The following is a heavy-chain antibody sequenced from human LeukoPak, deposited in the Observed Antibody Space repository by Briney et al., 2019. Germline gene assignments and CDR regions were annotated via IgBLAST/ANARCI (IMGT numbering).Heavy chain of an antibody. CDR1: GFTFSNYA. CDR2: INHEGGGI. D-gene: IGHD1-1*01. Sequence: PGGSLRLSCAVSGFTFSNYAMSWVRQTPARGLEWVAHINHEGGGIQYVDSVKGRFTISRDNAKGSVHLQMNSLRAEDTAIYHCATYINWVAGDVWGQGTTVIVSS. V-gene: IGHV3-7*01. CDR3: ATYINWVAGDV. J-gene: IGHJ6*02.